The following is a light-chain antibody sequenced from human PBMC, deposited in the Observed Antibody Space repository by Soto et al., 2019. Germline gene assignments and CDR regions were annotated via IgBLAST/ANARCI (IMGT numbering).Light chain of an antibody. V-gene: IGKV3-11*01. CDR2: DAS. CDR3: HQRSNWPLST. Sequence: EIVLTQSPATLSLSPGERATLSCRASQSVSSYLAWYQQKPGQAPRLLIYDASNRATGIPARFSGSGSGTDFTLTISSLEPEDFAVYYCHQRSNWPLSTFGGGTKVEIK. CDR1: QSVSSY. J-gene: IGKJ4*01.